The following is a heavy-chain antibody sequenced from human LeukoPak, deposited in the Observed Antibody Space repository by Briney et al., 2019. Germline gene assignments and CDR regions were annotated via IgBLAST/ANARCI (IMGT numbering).Heavy chain of an antibody. CDR2: INAGNGNT. J-gene: IGHJ6*02. Sequence: ASVKVSCKASGYTFTSYAMHWVRQAPGPRLEWMGWINAGNGNTKYSQKFQGRVTITRDTSASTAYMELSSLRSEDTAVYYCARNGYYYYGMDVWGQGTTVTVSS. D-gene: IGHD2-8*01. CDR1: GYTFTSYA. V-gene: IGHV1-3*01. CDR3: ARNGYYYYGMDV.